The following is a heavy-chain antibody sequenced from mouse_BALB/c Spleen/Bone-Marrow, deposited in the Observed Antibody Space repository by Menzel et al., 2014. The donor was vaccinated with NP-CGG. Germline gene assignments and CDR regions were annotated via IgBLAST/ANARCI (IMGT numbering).Heavy chain of an antibody. CDR1: GFTFSSYA. CDR2: ISSGGSYT. Sequence: EVQVVESGGGLVKPGGSLKLSCAASGFTFSSYAMSWVRQTLEKRLEWVATISSGGSYTYYPDSVKGRFTISRDNAKNTLYLQMSSLRSEDTAMYYCARHGITRLLDYWGQGTTLTVSS. V-gene: IGHV5-9-3*01. CDR3: ARHGITRLLDY. J-gene: IGHJ2*01. D-gene: IGHD2-4*01.